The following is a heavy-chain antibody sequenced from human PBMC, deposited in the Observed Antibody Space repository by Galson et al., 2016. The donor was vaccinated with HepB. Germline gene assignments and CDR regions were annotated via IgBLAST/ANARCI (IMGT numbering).Heavy chain of an antibody. V-gene: IGHV1-18*04. CDR3: ARVGGFGESEYIY. CDR2: INTYNGNA. CDR1: TYTFTNYG. J-gene: IGHJ4*02. D-gene: IGHD3-10*01. Sequence: SVKVSCKASTYTFTNYGISWVRQAPGQGLEWMGWINTYNGNANYAQKLQGRVTMTTDTSTNTAYMELRSLRSDDTAVYYCARVGGFGESEYIYWGQGTLVTVSS.